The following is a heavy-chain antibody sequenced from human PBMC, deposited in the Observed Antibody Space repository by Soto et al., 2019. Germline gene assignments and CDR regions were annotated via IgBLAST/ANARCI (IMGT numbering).Heavy chain of an antibody. Sequence: SETLSLTCTVSGGSTSSYYWSWIRQPPGKGLEWIGYIYYSGSTNYNPSLKSRVTISVDTSKNQFSLKLSSVTAADAAVYYCARVQLWASYYYGMDVWGQGTTVTVSS. CDR2: IYYSGST. CDR1: GGSTSSYY. CDR3: ARVQLWASYYYGMDV. J-gene: IGHJ6*02. V-gene: IGHV4-59*01. D-gene: IGHD5-18*01.